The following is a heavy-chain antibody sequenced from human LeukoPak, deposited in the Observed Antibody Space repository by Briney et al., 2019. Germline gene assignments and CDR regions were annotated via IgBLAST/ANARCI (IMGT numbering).Heavy chain of an antibody. J-gene: IGHJ4*02. V-gene: IGHV3-23*01. Sequence: PGGSLRLSCAASGFIFSNYGMSWVRQTPGKGLEWVSVISGNGHDTFYIDSVKGRFTISRDNSMNTLYLQMNSLGAEGTALYYCARDRVAGTSPKMDSWGQGTLVTVSS. D-gene: IGHD1-7*01. CDR3: ARDRVAGTSPKMDS. CDR1: GFIFSNYG. CDR2: ISGNGHDT.